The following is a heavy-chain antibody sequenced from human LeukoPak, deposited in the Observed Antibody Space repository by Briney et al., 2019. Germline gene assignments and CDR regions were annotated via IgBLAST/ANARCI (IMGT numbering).Heavy chain of an antibody. V-gene: IGHV1-69*13. Sequence: GASVKVSCKASGGTFSSYAISWVRQAPGQGLEWMGGIIPILGTANYAQKFQGRVTITADESTSTAYMELSSLRSEDTAVYYCARVNVDTAMVSHYYYGMDVWGQGTTVTVSS. J-gene: IGHJ6*02. CDR1: GGTFSSYA. CDR3: ARVNVDTAMVSHYYYGMDV. D-gene: IGHD5-18*01. CDR2: IIPILGTA.